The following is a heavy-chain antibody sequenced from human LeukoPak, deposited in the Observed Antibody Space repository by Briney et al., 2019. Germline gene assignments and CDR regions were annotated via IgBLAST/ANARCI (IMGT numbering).Heavy chain of an antibody. V-gene: IGHV4-59*01. J-gene: IGHJ4*02. CDR1: GGSISSYY. Sequence: SETLSLTCAVSGGSISSYYWSWIRQPPGKGLEWIGYIYSSGSTNYNPSLKSRITISVDTSKNQFSLKLSSVTAADAAVYYCARFAYCGGHCWYYFDYWGQGSLVTVSS. CDR3: ARFAYCGGHCWYYFDY. CDR2: IYSSGST. D-gene: IGHD2-21*02.